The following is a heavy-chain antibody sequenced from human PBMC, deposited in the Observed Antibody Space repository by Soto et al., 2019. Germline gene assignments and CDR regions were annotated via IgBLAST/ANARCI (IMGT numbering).Heavy chain of an antibody. CDR3: GRGSKDSYRGSRIFDF. J-gene: IGHJ4*02. D-gene: IGHD3-16*01. CDR2: ITDTGGDT. V-gene: IGHV3-23*01. CDR1: GFTFGSRA. Sequence: EVQLLESGGDLVQPGGSLRLSCVASGFTFGSRAISWVRQAPGEGLEWVSTITDTGGDTKYADSVRGRFTISRDNSKNTLYLQMSSLRAEDSAVYYCGRGSKDSYRGSRIFDFWGRGTLVTVSS.